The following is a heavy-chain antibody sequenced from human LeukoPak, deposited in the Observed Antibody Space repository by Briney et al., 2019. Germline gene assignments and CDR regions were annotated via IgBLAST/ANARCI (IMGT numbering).Heavy chain of an antibody. J-gene: IGHJ5*02. CDR3: AKGSSGYFVDL. D-gene: IGHD3-22*01. Sequence: GGSLRLSCAASGFIFNNYGLIWVRQAPGKGLEWVSAISNDGGGTNYADFVKGRFAISRDNSKNTLFLQMNSLRAEDTALYYCAKGSSGYFVDLWGQGTLVTVS. CDR2: ISNDGGGT. CDR1: GFIFNNYG. V-gene: IGHV3-23*01.